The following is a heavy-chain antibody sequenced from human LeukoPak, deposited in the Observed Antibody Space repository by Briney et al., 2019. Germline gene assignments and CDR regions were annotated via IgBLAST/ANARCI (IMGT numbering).Heavy chain of an antibody. CDR1: GGTFSSYA. D-gene: IGHD3-22*01. V-gene: IGHV1-69*05. CDR3: ARDRGSYYYDSSGYYYFDY. J-gene: IGHJ4*02. Sequence: SVKVSCKASGGTFSSYAISWVRQAPGQGLEWMGGIIPIFGTANYAQKFQGRVTITTDKSTSTAYMELSSLRSEDTAVYYCARDRGSYYYDSSGYYYFDYWGQGTLVTVSS. CDR2: IIPIFGTA.